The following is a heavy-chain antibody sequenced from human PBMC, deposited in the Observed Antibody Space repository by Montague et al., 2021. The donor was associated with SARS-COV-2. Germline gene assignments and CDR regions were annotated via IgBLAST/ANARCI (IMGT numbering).Heavy chain of an antibody. J-gene: IGHJ4*02. CDR3: ARESDAVDY. CDR2: IYTSGST. D-gene: IGHD2-21*02. CDR1: GGSINSFY. V-gene: IGHV4-4*07. Sequence: SETLSLTCSISGGSINSFYWNWIRQSPGKGLEWIGRIYTSGSTNYNPSLKSRVTMSVDTSKNQFSLKLSSVTAADTAVYYCARESDAVDYWGQGTLVTVSS.